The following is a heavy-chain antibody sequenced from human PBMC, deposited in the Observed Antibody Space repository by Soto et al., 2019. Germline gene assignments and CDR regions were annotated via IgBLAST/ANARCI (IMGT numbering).Heavy chain of an antibody. CDR3: ARWSRRGYSYGPFDY. Sequence: SETLSLTCAVYGGSFSGYYWSWIRQPPGKGLEWIGEINHSGSTNYNPSLKSRVTISVDTSKNQFSLKLSSVTAADTAVYYCARWSRRGYSYGPFDYWGQGTLVTVSS. D-gene: IGHD5-18*01. V-gene: IGHV4-34*01. CDR1: GGSFSGYY. CDR2: INHSGST. J-gene: IGHJ4*02.